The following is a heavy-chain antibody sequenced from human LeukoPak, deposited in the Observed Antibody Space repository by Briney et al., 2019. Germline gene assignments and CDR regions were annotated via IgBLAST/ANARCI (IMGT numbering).Heavy chain of an antibody. CDR1: GFTFSSYA. V-gene: IGHV3-30-3*01. J-gene: IGHJ4*02. CDR3: ARDEGFVVVTAILDY. D-gene: IGHD2-21*02. Sequence: PGWSLRLSCAASGFTFSSYAMHWVRQAPGKGLEWVAVISYDGSNKYYADSVKGRFTISRDNSKNTLYLQMNSLRAEDTAVYYCARDEGFVVVTAILDYWGQGTLVTVSS. CDR2: ISYDGSNK.